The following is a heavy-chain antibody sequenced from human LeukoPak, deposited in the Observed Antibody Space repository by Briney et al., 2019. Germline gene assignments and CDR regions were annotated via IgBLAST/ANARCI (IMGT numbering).Heavy chain of an antibody. D-gene: IGHD3-22*01. J-gene: IGHJ4*02. CDR3: AKGTYYYDSSGYYYDY. V-gene: IGHV3-9*01. Sequence: GGSLRLSCAASGFTFDDYAMHWVRQAPGKGLEWVSGISWNSGSIGYADSVKGRLTISRDNAKNSLYLQMNSLRAEDTALYYCAKGTYYYDSSGYYYDYWGQGTLVTVSS. CDR1: GFTFDDYA. CDR2: ISWNSGSI.